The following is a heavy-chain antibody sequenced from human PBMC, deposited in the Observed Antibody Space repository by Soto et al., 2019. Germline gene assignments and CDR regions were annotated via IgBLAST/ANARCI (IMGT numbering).Heavy chain of an antibody. J-gene: IGHJ5*02. CDR3: ARSDRYNWFDP. Sequence: QVQLVETGGDVVQPGRSLRLSCAASGFTFSSYGMHWVRQAPGKGLEWVAVIWYDGSNKYYADSVKGRFTISRDNSKNTLYLQMNSLRAEDTAVYYCARSDRYNWFDPWGQGTLVTVSS. CDR1: GFTFSSYG. D-gene: IGHD2-15*01. CDR2: IWYDGSNK. V-gene: IGHV3-33*01.